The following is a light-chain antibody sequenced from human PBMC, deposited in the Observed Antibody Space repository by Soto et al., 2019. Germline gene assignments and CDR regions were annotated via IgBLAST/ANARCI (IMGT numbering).Light chain of an antibody. CDR1: QSVNNH. CDR3: QQYNYWPFLLT. V-gene: IGKV3-11*01. CDR2: EAS. J-gene: IGKJ4*01. Sequence: EIVLTQSPATVSLSPGERATLSCRASQSVNNHLAWYQQKPGQAPRLLIYEASNRATGIPARFSGSGSGTDFTLTISSLELEDFAVYYCQQYNYWPFLLTFGGGTKVEIK.